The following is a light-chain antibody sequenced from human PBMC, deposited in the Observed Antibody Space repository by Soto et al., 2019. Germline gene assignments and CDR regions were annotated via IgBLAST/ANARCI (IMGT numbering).Light chain of an antibody. V-gene: IGKV1-27*01. CDR3: QKYNSAPRT. CDR1: QAISSY. CDR2: AAS. J-gene: IGKJ1*01. Sequence: DIQLTQSPSSLSASVGDRVTITCRASQAISSYLAWYQQKPGKAPRLLIYAASTLQSGVPSRSSGSGSGTDFILTISSLQPEDVATYYCQKYNSAPRTFGQGTKVDIK.